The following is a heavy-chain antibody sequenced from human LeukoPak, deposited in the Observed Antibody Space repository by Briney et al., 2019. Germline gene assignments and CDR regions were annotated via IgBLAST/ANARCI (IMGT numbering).Heavy chain of an antibody. D-gene: IGHD2-2*01. CDR1: GFTFISYA. V-gene: IGHV3-23*01. CDR3: AKVSDIVVVPAASRPHLDY. J-gene: IGHJ4*02. CDR2: ISGSGGST. Sequence: GGSLRLSCAASGFTFISYAMSWVRQAPGKGLEGVSAISGSGGSTYYADSVNGRITISRDKSKNTLYLQMNSLRAEDTAVYYCAKVSDIVVVPAASRPHLDYWGQGTLVTVSS.